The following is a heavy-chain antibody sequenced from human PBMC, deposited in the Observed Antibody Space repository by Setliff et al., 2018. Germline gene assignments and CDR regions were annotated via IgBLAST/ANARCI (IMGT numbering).Heavy chain of an antibody. CDR2: INPGGGSA. CDR3: ARFRVSSGGYNYYAMDV. V-gene: IGHV1-46*01. J-gene: IGHJ6*02. D-gene: IGHD1-26*01. CDR1: GYTLSRHY. Sequence: ASVKVSCKATGYTLSRHYMHWVRQAPGQGLEWMGIINPGGGSANYAQKLQDRVTITTDTSTTTVYMELRGLRSDDTATYYCARFRVSSGGYNYYAMDVWGQGTTVTVSS.